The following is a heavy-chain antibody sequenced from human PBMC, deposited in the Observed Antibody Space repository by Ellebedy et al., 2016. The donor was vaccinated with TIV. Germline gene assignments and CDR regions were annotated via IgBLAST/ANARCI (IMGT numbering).Heavy chain of an antibody. D-gene: IGHD5-24*01. J-gene: IGHJ6*02. CDR1: GFTFSTSA. V-gene: IGHV3-64D*06. CDR3: VKDIVGYTGMDV. CDR2: INTDGGVT. Sequence: GESLKISCSGSGFTFSTSAMHWVRQAPGKGLKFVSTINTDGGVTHYADSVKGRFTISRDNSKSTVYLQMYSLRSEDTAVYYCVKDIVGYTGMDVWGQGTTVTVSS.